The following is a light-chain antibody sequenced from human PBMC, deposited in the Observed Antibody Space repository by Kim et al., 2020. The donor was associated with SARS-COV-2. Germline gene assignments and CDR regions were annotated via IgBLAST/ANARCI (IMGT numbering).Light chain of an antibody. J-gene: IGLJ2*01. CDR1: KLGDKY. V-gene: IGLV3-1*01. CDR3: QAWDSFVV. CDR2: QDS. Sequence: SSELTQPPSVSVSPGQTASITCSGDKLGDKYACWYQQKPGQSPVLVIYQDSKRPSGIPERFSGSNSGNTATLTISGTQAMDEADYYCQAWDSFVVFGGGTQLTVL.